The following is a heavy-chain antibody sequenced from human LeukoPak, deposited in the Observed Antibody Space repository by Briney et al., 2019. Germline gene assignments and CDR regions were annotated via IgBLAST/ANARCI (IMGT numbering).Heavy chain of an antibody. V-gene: IGHV3-23*01. Sequence: GGSLRLSCAASGFTFSNDAISWVRQAPGKGLEWVSATDGRGGSAYYADSVRGRFTISRDNSKNTLYLQMNSLRVEDTAVYYCAKRSRTEYYFDSWGQGTLVTVSS. CDR2: TDGRGGSA. CDR1: GFTFSNDA. J-gene: IGHJ4*02. CDR3: AKRSRTEYYFDS.